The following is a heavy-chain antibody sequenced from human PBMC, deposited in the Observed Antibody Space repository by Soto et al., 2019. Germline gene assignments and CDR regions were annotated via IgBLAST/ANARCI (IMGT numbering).Heavy chain of an antibody. CDR3: ATGQTNYYGSGSYSPFDY. J-gene: IGHJ4*02. D-gene: IGHD3-10*01. CDR2: IIPIFGTA. V-gene: IGHV1-69*05. CDR1: GGTFSSYA. Sequence: QVQLVQSGAEVKKPGSSVKVSCKASGGTFSSYAISWVRQAPGQGLEWMGGIIPIFGTANYAQKFQGRVTITPDESTSTAYMELSSLRSEDTAVYYCATGQTNYYGSGSYSPFDYWGQGTLVTVSS.